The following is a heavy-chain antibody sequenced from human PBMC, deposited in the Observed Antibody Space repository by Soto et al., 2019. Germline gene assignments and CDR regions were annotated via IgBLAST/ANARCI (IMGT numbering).Heavy chain of an antibody. Sequence: SETLSLTCTVSGGSISSYYWSWIRQPPGKGLEWIGYIYYSGSTNYNPSLKSRVTISVDTSKNQFSLKLSSVTAADTAVYYCARDRHSRGWYDNLYYYYGMDVWGQGTTVTVS. V-gene: IGHV4-59*01. CDR2: IYYSGST. J-gene: IGHJ6*02. D-gene: IGHD6-19*01. CDR1: GGSISSYY. CDR3: ARDRHSRGWYDNLYYYYGMDV.